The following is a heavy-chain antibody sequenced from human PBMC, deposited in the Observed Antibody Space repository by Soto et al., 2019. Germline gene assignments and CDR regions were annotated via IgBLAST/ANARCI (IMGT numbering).Heavy chain of an antibody. CDR1: GFIFSDYA. V-gene: IGHV3-23*01. CDR3: AKVAGGLGYFDL. CDR2: ISASGGNI. J-gene: IGHJ2*01. Sequence: EVQLLESGGGLARPGGSLRLSCAASGFIFSDYAMTWIRQAAGKGLEWVATISASGGNIEYTDSLKGRFTISRDNSKKSVYLEINGLTVDDTAVYYCAKVAGGLGYFDLWGRGTLVTVSS. D-gene: IGHD3-16*01.